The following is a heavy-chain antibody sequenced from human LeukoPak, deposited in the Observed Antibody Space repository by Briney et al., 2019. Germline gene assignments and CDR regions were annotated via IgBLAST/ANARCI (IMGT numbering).Heavy chain of an antibody. CDR2: IYYSGST. CDR1: GGSISSGGYY. CDR3: ARLIGYYYGSGSES. J-gene: IGHJ4*02. D-gene: IGHD3-10*01. Sequence: PSETLSLTCTVSGGSISSGGYYWSWIRQHRGKGLEWIGYIYYSGSTYYNPSLKSRVTISVDTSQNQFSLKLSSVTARDTAVYYCARLIGYYYGSGSESWGQGTLVTVSS. V-gene: IGHV4-31*03.